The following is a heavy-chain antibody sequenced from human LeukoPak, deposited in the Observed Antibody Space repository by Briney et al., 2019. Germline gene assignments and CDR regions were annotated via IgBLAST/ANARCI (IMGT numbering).Heavy chain of an antibody. V-gene: IGHV4-59*01. CDR1: GGSISSYY. J-gene: IGHJ4*02. CDR3: ATHYYGSGSYPDYFDY. Sequence: PSETLSLTCTVSGGSISSYYWSWIPQPPGKGLEWIGYIYYSGSTNYNPSLKSRVTISVDTSKNQFSLKLSSVTAADTAVYYCATHYYGSGSYPDYFDYWGQGTLVTVSS. CDR2: IYYSGST. D-gene: IGHD3-10*01.